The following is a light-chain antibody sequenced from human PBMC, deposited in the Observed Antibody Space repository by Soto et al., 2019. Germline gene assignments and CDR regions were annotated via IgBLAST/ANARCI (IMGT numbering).Light chain of an antibody. J-gene: IGLJ1*01. CDR3: AAWDDNLSGFYV. CDR2: RNS. V-gene: IGLV1-47*01. Sequence: QSVLTQSPSVSGTPGQRVTISCSGSASTIGRNYVYWYQQLPGTAPKLLIYRNSQRPSGVPDQFSGSKYGTSASLAISGLRSEDEADYYCAAWDDNLSGFYVFGDGTKLTVL. CDR1: ASTIGRNY.